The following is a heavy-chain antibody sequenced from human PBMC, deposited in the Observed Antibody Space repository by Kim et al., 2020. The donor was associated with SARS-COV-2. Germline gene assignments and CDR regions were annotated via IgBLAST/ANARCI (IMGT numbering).Heavy chain of an antibody. CDR1: GFTFSSYD. CDR3: ARRGLGDGLDY. CDR2: IGTAGDT. V-gene: IGHV3-13*01. J-gene: IGHJ4*02. D-gene: IGHD3-16*01. Sequence: GGSLRLSCAASGFTFSSYDMHWVRQATGKGLEWVSAIGTAGDTYYPGSVKGRFTISRENAKNSLYLQMNSRRAGDTAVYYCARRGLGDGLDYWGQGTLVTVSS.